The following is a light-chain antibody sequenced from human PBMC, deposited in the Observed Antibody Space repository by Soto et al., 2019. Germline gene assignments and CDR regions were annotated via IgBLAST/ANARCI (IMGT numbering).Light chain of an antibody. J-gene: IGKJ4*01. CDR1: QSVTSN. V-gene: IGKV3-15*01. Sequence: EIVVTQSPATLSVSPGDRATLSCRASQSVTSNLSWYQQKPGHAPRLLFHGASTRATVIPARFSGSGSGTEFTLTISSLQSEDFAVYYCQQYNNSPPTFGGGTKVETK. CDR3: QQYNNSPPT. CDR2: GAS.